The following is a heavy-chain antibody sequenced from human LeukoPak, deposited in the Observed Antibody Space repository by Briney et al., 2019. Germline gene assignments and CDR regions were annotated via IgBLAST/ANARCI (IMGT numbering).Heavy chain of an antibody. CDR3: VRNYYDSSGYYYHDY. Sequence: PGRSLRLSCAASGFTFSSYGMHWVRQAPGKGLEWVAVIWYDGSNKYYADSVKGRFTISRDNSKNTLYLQMNSLRAEDTAVYYCVRNYYDSSGYYYHDYWGQGTLVTVSS. D-gene: IGHD3-22*01. J-gene: IGHJ4*02. CDR1: GFTFSSYG. V-gene: IGHV3-33*01. CDR2: IWYDGSNK.